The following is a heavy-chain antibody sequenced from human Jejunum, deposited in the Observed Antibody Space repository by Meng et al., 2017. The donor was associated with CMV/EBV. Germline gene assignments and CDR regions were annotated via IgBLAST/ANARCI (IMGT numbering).Heavy chain of an antibody. Sequence: CKAAGDTPTADFMFWVRQAPGQGLEWMGWINSHSGATQYAQKFQGRVTMTRDTSISTVYMDLSSLRSDDTADYYCLTYTSSSHSFGPWGQGTLVTVSS. J-gene: IGHJ5*02. CDR2: INSHSGAT. V-gene: IGHV1-2*02. CDR3: LTYTSSSHSFGP. D-gene: IGHD6-6*01. CDR1: GDTPTADF.